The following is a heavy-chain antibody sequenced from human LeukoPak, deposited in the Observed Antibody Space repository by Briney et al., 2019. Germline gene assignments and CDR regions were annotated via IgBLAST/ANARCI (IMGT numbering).Heavy chain of an antibody. D-gene: IGHD3-10*01. CDR3: ARARAYYYGSGSYSY. CDR2: INHSGST. CDR1: GGSFSGYY. Sequence: SETLSLTCAVYGGSFSGYYWSWIRQPPGKGLEWIGEINHSGSTNYNPSLKSRVTISVDTSKNQFSLKLSSVTAADTAVYYCARARAYYYGSGSYSYWGQGTLVTVS. J-gene: IGHJ4*02. V-gene: IGHV4-34*01.